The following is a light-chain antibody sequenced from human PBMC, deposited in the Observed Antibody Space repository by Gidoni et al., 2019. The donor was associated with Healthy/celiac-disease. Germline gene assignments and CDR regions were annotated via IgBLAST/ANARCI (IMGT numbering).Light chain of an antibody. J-gene: IGKJ4*01. Sequence: DIQMTQSPSTLSASVGDRVTITCRASQSISSWLAWYQQKPGKAPKLLIYKASSLESGVPSRFSGSGSGTEFTLTISSLQPDDFATYDCQHLGITFGGGTKVEIK. V-gene: IGKV1-5*03. CDR3: QHLGIT. CDR1: QSISSW. CDR2: KAS.